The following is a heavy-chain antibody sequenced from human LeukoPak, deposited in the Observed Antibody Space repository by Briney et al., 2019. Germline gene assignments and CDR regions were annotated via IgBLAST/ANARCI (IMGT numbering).Heavy chain of an antibody. J-gene: IGHJ4*02. V-gene: IGHV4-61*02. Sequence: PSETLSLTCTVSGGSISSSSYYWSWIRQPAGKGLEWIGRIYTSGSTNYNPSLKSRVTISVDTSKNQFSLKLSSVTAADTAVYYCASSQHWNTGVVDYWGQGTLVTVSS. CDR2: IYTSGST. D-gene: IGHD1-1*01. CDR3: ASSQHWNTGVVDY. CDR1: GGSISSSSYY.